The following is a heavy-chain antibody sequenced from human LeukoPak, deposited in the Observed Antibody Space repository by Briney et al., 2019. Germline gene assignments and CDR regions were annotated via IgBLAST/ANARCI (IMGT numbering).Heavy chain of an antibody. Sequence: GGSLRLSCAASGFTFSSYRMNWVRQTPGKGLEWVSSISSSSSYIYYADSVKGRFTISRDNAKNSLYLQMNSLRAEDTAVYYCARDYCSGGSCYYFDYWGQGTLVTVSS. V-gene: IGHV3-21*01. D-gene: IGHD2-15*01. CDR1: GFTFSSYR. CDR2: ISSSSSYI. J-gene: IGHJ4*02. CDR3: ARDYCSGGSCYYFDY.